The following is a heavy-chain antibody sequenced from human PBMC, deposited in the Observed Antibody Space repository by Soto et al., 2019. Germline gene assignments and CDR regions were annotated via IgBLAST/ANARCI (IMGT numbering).Heavy chain of an antibody. V-gene: IGHV3-64D*06. CDR2: ISSSGDNT. CDR3: VKGPALYDSSIFDS. Sequence: EVQLVESGGGLVQPGVSLRLSCSASGFTFSSYGMHWVRQAPGKGLEYVSGISSSGDNTKYADPVKGRFTISRDNSKNTLILQMQSLRAEDTAVYYCVKGPALYDSSIFDSWGQGTLVTVSS. D-gene: IGHD3-22*01. J-gene: IGHJ4*02. CDR1: GFTFSSYG.